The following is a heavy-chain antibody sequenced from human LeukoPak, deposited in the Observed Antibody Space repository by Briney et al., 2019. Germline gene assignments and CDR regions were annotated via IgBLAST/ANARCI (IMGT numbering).Heavy chain of an antibody. Sequence: GASVKVSCKASGYTFTSYGISWVRQAPGQGLEWMGGIIPIFGTANYAQKFQGRVTITADESTSTAYMELSSLRSEDTAVYYCAREWQSDLYGSGIYYYYYMDVWGKGTTVTVSS. CDR1: GYTFTSYG. J-gene: IGHJ6*03. V-gene: IGHV1-69*13. D-gene: IGHD3-10*01. CDR2: IIPIFGTA. CDR3: AREWQSDLYGSGIYYYYYMDV.